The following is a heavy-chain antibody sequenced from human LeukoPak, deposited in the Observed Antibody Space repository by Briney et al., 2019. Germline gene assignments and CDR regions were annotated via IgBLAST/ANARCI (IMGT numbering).Heavy chain of an antibody. D-gene: IGHD6-19*01. J-gene: IGHJ6*03. V-gene: IGHV4-39*01. CDR1: GGSISSSSYY. CDR2: IYYSGST. Sequence: PSETLSLTCTVSGGSISSSSYYWGWIRQPPGKGLEWIGSIYYSGSTYYNPSLKSRVTISVDTSKNQFSLKLSSVTAADTAVYYCARHRHQWLATYYYYYMDVWGKGTTVTVSS. CDR3: ARHRHQWLATYYYYYMDV.